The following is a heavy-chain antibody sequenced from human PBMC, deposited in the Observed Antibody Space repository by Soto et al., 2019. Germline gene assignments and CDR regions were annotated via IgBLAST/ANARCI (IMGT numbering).Heavy chain of an antibody. CDR2: INHSGST. CDR1: GGSFSGYY. CDR3: ARVRGYCSSTSCYIGGGYFDY. J-gene: IGHJ4*02. Sequence: SETLSLTCAVYGGSFSGYYWSWIRQPPGKGLEWIGEINHSGSTNYNPSLKSRVTISVDTSKNQFSLKLSSVTAADTAVYYCARVRGYCSSTSCYIGGGYFDYWGQGTMVTVSS. V-gene: IGHV4-34*01. D-gene: IGHD2-2*01.